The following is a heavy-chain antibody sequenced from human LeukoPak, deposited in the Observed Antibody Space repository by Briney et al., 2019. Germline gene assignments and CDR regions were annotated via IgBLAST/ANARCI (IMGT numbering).Heavy chain of an antibody. CDR2: IIPIFGTA. CDR3: ARGRIVSGYSYGYVPFDY. CDR1: GGTFSSYA. J-gene: IGHJ4*02. Sequence: GASVKVFCKASGGTFSSYAISWVRQAPGQGLEWMGGIIPIFGTANYAQKFQGRVTITADESTSTAYMELSSLRSEDTAVYYCARGRIVSGYSYGYVPFDYWGQGTLVTVSS. V-gene: IGHV1-69*13. D-gene: IGHD5-18*01.